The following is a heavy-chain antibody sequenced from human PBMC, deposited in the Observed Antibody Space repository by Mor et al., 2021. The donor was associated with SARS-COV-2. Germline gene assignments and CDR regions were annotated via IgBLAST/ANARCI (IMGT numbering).Heavy chain of an antibody. Sequence: LARIDWEDDKKFSTSLKTRLSISKDTSKNQVVLTMTNMDPADTATYYCARNDLDFGVGGWFDTWGQGILVTVSS. CDR2: IDWEDDK. V-gene: IGHV2-70*11. J-gene: IGHJ5*02. D-gene: IGHD3-16*01. CDR3: ARNDLDFGVGGWFDT.